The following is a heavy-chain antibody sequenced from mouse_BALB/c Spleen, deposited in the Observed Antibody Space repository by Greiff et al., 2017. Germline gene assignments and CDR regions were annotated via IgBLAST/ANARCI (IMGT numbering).Heavy chain of an antibody. V-gene: IGHV5-6-5*01. CDR2: ISSGGST. J-gene: IGHJ1*01. D-gene: IGHD2-4*01. CDR1: GFTFSSYA. Sequence: EVKVVESGGGLVKPGGSLKLSCAASGFTFSSYAMSWVRQTPEKRLEWVASISSGGSTYYPDSVKGRFTISRDNARNILYLQMSSLRSEDTAMYYCARGGPDYGPYWYFDVWGAGTTVTVSS. CDR3: ARGGPDYGPYWYFDV.